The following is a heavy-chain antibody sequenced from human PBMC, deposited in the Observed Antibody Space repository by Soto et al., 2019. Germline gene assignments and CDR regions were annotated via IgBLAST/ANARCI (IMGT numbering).Heavy chain of an antibody. Sequence: VQLVESGGGLVQPGGSLRLSCAASGFTFSSYSMNWVRQAPGKGLEWVSSISSSSSYIYYADSVKGRFTISRDNAKNSLYLPMNSLRAEDMAVYYCARVGGYYFYYMDVWGKGTTVTVSS. D-gene: IGHD2-15*01. CDR1: GFTFSSYS. CDR3: ARVGGYYFYYMDV. V-gene: IGHV3-21*01. CDR2: ISSSSSYI. J-gene: IGHJ6*03.